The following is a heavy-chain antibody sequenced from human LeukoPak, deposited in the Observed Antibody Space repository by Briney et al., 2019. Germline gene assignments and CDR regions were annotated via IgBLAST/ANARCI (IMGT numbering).Heavy chain of an antibody. Sequence: SQTLSLTCTVSGGSISIYYWSWIRQPAGQGLGWSGRIYTSGSTNYNPSLKSRVTMSVDTSKNQFSLKLSSVTAADTAVYYCAREVVVVVNHEYYFDYWGQGTLVTVSS. CDR1: GGSISIYY. D-gene: IGHD3-22*01. CDR3: AREVVVVVNHEYYFDY. CDR2: IYTSGST. J-gene: IGHJ4*02. V-gene: IGHV4-4*07.